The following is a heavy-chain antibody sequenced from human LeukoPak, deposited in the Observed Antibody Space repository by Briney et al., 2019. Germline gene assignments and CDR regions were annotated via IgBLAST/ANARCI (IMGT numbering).Heavy chain of an antibody. CDR1: GFTFSSYS. D-gene: IGHD6-19*01. Sequence: GGSLRLSCAASGFTFSSYSMHWVRRAPGKGLEYISAISSSGVNTYYANSVKGRFTISRDNSKNTLYLQMGSLRTEDMAVYYCARGGGSVWVVRYYYYGMDVWGRGTTVTVSS. J-gene: IGHJ6*02. CDR2: ISSSGVNT. V-gene: IGHV3-64*01. CDR3: ARGGGSVWVVRYYYYGMDV.